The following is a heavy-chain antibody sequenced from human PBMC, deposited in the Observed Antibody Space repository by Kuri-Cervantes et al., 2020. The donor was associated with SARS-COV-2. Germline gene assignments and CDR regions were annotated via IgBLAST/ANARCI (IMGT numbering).Heavy chain of an antibody. D-gene: IGHD2-2*01. Sequence: GESLKISCAASGFTVSSNYMSWVRQAPGKGLEWVSVIYSGGSTYYADSVKGRFTISRDNSKNTLYLQMNILRAEDTAVYYCARGSCSSTSCYYTNWFDPWGQGTLVTVSS. J-gene: IGHJ5*02. V-gene: IGHV3-53*01. CDR3: ARGSCSSTSCYYTNWFDP. CDR1: GFTVSSNY. CDR2: IYSGGST.